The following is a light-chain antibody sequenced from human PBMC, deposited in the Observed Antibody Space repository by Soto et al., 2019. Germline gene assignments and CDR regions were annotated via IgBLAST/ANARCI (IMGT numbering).Light chain of an antibody. Sequence: DIQMTQSPSTLSASVGDRVTITCRASQSIGSWLAWYQQKPGKAPNLLIYKASTLESGVPSRFSGSGSGTEFTLTISSLQPDDFATYYCQVYTSYSGTFGQGTKVEIK. V-gene: IGKV1-5*03. CDR2: KAS. CDR1: QSIGSW. CDR3: QVYTSYSGT. J-gene: IGKJ1*01.